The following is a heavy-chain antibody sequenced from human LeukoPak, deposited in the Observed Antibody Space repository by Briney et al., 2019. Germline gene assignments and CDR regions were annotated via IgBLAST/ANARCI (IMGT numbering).Heavy chain of an antibody. CDR3: ARVRGDGYNNFDY. V-gene: IGHV4-61*01. J-gene: IGHJ4*02. Sequence: PSETLSLTCIVSGGPISGGRYYWGWIRQPPGKGLEWIGYIYYSGSTNYNPSLKSRVTISVDTSKNQFSLKLSSVTAADTAVYYCARVRGDGYNNFDYWGQGTLVTVSS. CDR2: IYYSGST. D-gene: IGHD5-24*01. CDR1: GGPISGGRYY.